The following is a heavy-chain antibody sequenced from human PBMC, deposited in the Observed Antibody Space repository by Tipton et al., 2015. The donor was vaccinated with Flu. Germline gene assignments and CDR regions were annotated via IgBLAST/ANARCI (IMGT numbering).Heavy chain of an antibody. D-gene: IGHD1-26*01. Sequence: SLRLSCEASGFTFHSYWMTWVRQAPGKGLEWVANIKPDVSEIYYVGSVKGRFTISRDNAKNSLYLQMISLRVEDTALYHCAKVGSSGIYSHFDYWGPGTLVTVSS. CDR1: GFTFHSYW. CDR3: AKVGSSGIYSHFDY. CDR2: IKPDVSEI. V-gene: IGHV3-7*03. J-gene: IGHJ4*02.